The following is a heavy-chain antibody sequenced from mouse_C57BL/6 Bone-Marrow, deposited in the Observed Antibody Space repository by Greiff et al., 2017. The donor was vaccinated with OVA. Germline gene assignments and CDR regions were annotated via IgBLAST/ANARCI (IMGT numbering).Heavy chain of an antibody. CDR2: ISYDGSN. J-gene: IGHJ2*01. CDR1: GYSITSGYY. D-gene: IGHD2-3*01. V-gene: IGHV3-6*01. CDR3: AREGGYSDFDY. Sequence: EVKLLESGPGLVKPSQSLSLTCSVTGYSITSGYYWNWIRQFPGNKLEWMGYISYDGSNNYNPSLKNRISITRDTSKNQFFLKLNSVTTEDTATYYCAREGGYSDFDYWGQGTTLTVSS.